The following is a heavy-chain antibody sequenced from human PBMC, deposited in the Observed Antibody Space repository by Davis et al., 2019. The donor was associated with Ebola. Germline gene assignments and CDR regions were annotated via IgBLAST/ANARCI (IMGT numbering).Heavy chain of an antibody. V-gene: IGHV3-21*01. J-gene: IGHJ6*03. CDR3: ARDLGYCSSTSCYDYYYYYMDV. Sequence: PGGSLRLSCAASGFTFSSYSMNWVRQAPGKGLEWVSSISSSSSYIYYADSVKGRFTISRDNAKNSLYLQMNSLRAEDTAVYYCARDLGYCSSTSCYDYYYYYMDVWGKGTTVTVSS. CDR2: ISSSSSYI. D-gene: IGHD2-2*01. CDR1: GFTFSSYS.